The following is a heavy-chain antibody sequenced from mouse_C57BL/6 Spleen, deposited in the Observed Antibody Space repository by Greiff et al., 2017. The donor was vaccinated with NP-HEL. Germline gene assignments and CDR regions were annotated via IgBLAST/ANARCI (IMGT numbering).Heavy chain of an antibody. Sequence: VQLQQSGPELVKPGASVKIPCKASGYTFTDYNMDWVKQSHGKSLEWIGDINPNNGGTIYNQKFKGKATLTVDKSSSTAYMELRSLTSEDTAVYYCASGADSSGFAYWGQGTLVTVSA. CDR1: GYTFTDYN. V-gene: IGHV1-18*01. CDR2: INPNNGGT. J-gene: IGHJ3*01. D-gene: IGHD3-2*02. CDR3: ASGADSSGFAY.